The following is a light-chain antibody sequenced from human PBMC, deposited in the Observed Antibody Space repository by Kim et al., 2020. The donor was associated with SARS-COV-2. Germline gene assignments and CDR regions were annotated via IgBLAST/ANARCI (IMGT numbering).Light chain of an antibody. J-gene: IGLJ3*02. V-gene: IGLV2-11*01. CDR1: SSDVGCDHY. CDR2: DVS. Sequence: GKSITISGTGTSSDVGCDHYVSWYQQHPGKAPKLLIYDVSKRPSGVPDRFSGSKSGNTASLSISGRQAEDEADYYCCSYAGNYTWVFGGGTQLTV. CDR3: CSYAGNYTWV.